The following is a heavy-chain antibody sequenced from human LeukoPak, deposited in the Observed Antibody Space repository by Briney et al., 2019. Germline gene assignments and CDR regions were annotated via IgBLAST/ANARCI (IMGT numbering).Heavy chain of an antibody. V-gene: IGHV3-48*03. Sequence: GGSLRLSCAASGFTFSSYEMNWVRQAPGKGLEWVSYISSSGSTIYYADSVKGRFTISRDNAKNSLYLQMNSLRTEDSALYYCASPGSGWYRFDYWGQGTLVTVSS. CDR2: ISSSGSTI. D-gene: IGHD6-19*01. CDR3: ASPGSGWYRFDY. J-gene: IGHJ4*02. CDR1: GFTFSSYE.